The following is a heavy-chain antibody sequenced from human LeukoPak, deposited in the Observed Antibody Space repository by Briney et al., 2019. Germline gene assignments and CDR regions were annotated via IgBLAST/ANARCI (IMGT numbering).Heavy chain of an antibody. CDR3: ARDNSYCTTTSCYYNWFDP. D-gene: IGHD2-2*01. CDR1: GGSISSGSHY. Sequence: SETLSLTCTVSGGSISSGSHYWSWIRQPAGKGLEWIGRIYNSANTNYNPSPKSRVIISVDMSKNQFSLKLSSVTAADTAVYYCARDNSYCTTTSCYYNWFDPWGQGTLVTVSS. J-gene: IGHJ5*02. CDR2: IYNSANT. V-gene: IGHV4-61*02.